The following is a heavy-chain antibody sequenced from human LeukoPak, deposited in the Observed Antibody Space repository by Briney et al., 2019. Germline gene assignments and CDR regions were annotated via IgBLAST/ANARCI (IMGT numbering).Heavy chain of an antibody. J-gene: IGHJ4*02. CDR3: AREIYSRYFDY. Sequence: SETLSLTCAVSGGSISSGGYSWSWIRQPPGKGLEWIGYIYHSGSTYYNPSLKSRVTISVDRSKNQFSLKLSSVTAADTAVYYCAREIYSRYFDYWGQGTLVTVSS. CDR1: GGSISSGGYS. D-gene: IGHD2-15*01. V-gene: IGHV4-30-2*01. CDR2: IYHSGST.